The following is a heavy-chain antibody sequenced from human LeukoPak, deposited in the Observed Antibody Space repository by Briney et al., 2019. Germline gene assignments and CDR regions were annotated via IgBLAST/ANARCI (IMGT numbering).Heavy chain of an antibody. D-gene: IGHD6-19*01. CDR3: ARSWLAVAGPEY. J-gene: IGHJ4*02. CDR1: GFTFRACR. Sequence: GGSQRLPHAACGFTFRACRMLWVSQAPGRGRAGLSYLSASASTVLYADSGEGRSPSSRDNAKTSLFLQMNGLRAEDTAVYYRARSWLAVAGPEYWGQGTLVTVS. V-gene: IGHV3-48*04. CDR2: LSASASTV.